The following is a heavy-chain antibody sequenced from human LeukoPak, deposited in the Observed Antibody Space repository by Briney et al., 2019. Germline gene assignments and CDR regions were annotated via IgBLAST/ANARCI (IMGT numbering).Heavy chain of an antibody. J-gene: IGHJ3*02. D-gene: IGHD3-22*01. V-gene: IGHV1-18*01. CDR3: ASLKNYYDSSGYLVTDAFDI. CDR2: ISGYNGNT. CDR1: GYTFTSYG. Sequence: ASVKVSCKSSGYTFTSYGISWVRQAPGQGLEWMGWISGYNGNTNYAQKLQGRVTMTTDTSTSTAYMELRSLKSDDTAVYYCASLKNYYDSSGYLVTDAFDIWGQGTMVTVSS.